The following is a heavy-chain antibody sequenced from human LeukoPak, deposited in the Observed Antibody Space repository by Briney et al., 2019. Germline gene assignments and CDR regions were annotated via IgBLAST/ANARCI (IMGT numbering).Heavy chain of an antibody. V-gene: IGHV1-69*05. CDR3: ARNLIAVAGSGPDYSYYNIDL. J-gene: IGHJ6*03. CDR1: GATFLKYG. CDR2: FVPIFGSA. D-gene: IGHD6-19*01. Sequence: PVKVSCKASGATFLKYGISWVRQAPGQGLEWMGGFVPIFGSADYVQKFQGRLTFTTDESKTTAYMDLSSLTSEDTAIYYCARNLIAVAGSGPDYSYYNIDLWGRGTTVIVSS.